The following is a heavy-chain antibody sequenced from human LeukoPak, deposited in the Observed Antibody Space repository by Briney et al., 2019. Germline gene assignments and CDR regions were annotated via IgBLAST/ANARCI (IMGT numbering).Heavy chain of an antibody. V-gene: IGHV3-20*04. J-gene: IGHJ4*02. CDR1: GFTFDDYG. CDR3: ARRPYSSTWHHFDY. D-gene: IGHD6-13*01. CDR2: INWNGGST. Sequence: GGSLRLSCAASGFTFDDYGMSWVRQAPGKGLEWVSGINWNGGSTGYADSVKGRFTISRDNAKNSLYLQMNSLRAEDTAVYYCARRPYSSTWHHFDYWGQGTLVTVSS.